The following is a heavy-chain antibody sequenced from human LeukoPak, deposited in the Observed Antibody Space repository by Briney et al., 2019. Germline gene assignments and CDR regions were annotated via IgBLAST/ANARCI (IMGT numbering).Heavy chain of an antibody. Sequence: GGSLRLSCAASGFTFSDYYMSWIRQAPGKGLEWVSYISSSGSTIYYADSVKGRFTISRDNAKNSLYLQMNSLRAEDTAVYYCARDSLPWDTGFGELYWFDPWGQGTLVTVSS. D-gene: IGHD3-10*01. CDR2: ISSSGSTI. CDR1: GFTFSDYY. V-gene: IGHV3-11*01. J-gene: IGHJ5*02. CDR3: ARDSLPWDTGFGELYWFDP.